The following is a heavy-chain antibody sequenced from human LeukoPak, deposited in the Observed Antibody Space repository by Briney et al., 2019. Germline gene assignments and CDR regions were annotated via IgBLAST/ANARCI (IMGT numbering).Heavy chain of an antibody. Sequence: SETLSLTCTVSGDSISSFYWSWIRQPPGKGLEWIGHVYYSGSTNYNPSLKSRVTISVDTSKNQFSLKLSSVTAADTAVYYCARHGGVVGPIYLPDYWYFDPWGRGTLVTVSS. CDR3: ARHGGVVGPIYLPDYWYFDP. CDR1: GDSISSFY. CDR2: VYYSGST. J-gene: IGHJ2*01. D-gene: IGHD3-16*01. V-gene: IGHV4-59*08.